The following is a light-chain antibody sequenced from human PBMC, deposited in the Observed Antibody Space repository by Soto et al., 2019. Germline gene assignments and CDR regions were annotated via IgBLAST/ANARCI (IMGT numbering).Light chain of an antibody. CDR1: SSDVGGYNY. V-gene: IGLV2-14*01. CDR2: EVS. Sequence: QSALTQPASVSGSPGQSITISCTGTSSDVGGYNYVSWCQQHPGKAPKLMIYEVSNRPSGVSNRFSGSKSGNTASLTISGLQDEDEADYYCSSYTSSSTLYVLGTGTKVTVL. CDR3: SSYTSSSTLYV. J-gene: IGLJ1*01.